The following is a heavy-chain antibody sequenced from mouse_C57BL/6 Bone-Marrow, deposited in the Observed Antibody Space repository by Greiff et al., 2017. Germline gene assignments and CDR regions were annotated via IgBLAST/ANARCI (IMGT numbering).Heavy chain of an antibody. J-gene: IGHJ2*01. CDR1: GFTFSNYW. V-gene: IGHV6-3*01. D-gene: IGHD2-1*01. CDR2: IRLKSDNYAT. CDR3: TYGNYRYYFDY. Sequence: EVKVEESGGGLVQPGGSMKLSCVASGFTFSNYWMNWVRQSPEKGLEWVAQIRLKSDNYATHYAESVKGRFTISRDDSKSSVYLQMNNLRAEDTGIYYCTYGNYRYYFDYWGQGTTLTVSS.